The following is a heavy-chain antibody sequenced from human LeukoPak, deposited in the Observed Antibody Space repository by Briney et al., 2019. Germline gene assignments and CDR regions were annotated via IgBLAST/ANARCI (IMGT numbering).Heavy chain of an antibody. Sequence: SEALSLTCTVSGGSMSNHYWSWIRQSPGKGLEWIGYIYYSGSTNYNPSLQSRVSMSLDTSKNQFSLKLSSVTAADTAVYYCAAYSYGYLYYFDYWGQGTLVTVSS. J-gene: IGHJ4*02. CDR3: AAYSYGYLYYFDY. V-gene: IGHV4-59*04. CDR1: GGSMSNHY. D-gene: IGHD5-18*01. CDR2: IYYSGST.